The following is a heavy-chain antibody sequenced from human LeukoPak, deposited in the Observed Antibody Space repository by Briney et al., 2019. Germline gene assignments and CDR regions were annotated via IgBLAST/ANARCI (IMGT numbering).Heavy chain of an antibody. CDR2: INYSGRT. Sequence: PSETLSLTCAVYGGSFSGYYWSWVRKPPGKGLEWIGYINYSGRTNANSSLKSRVAISVDTSKNQFSLRLSSVTAADTAVYYCARDTYYYDNGDFIDAFDIWGRGTMVTVSS. D-gene: IGHD3-22*01. CDR3: ARDTYYYDNGDFIDAFDI. V-gene: IGHV4-59*01. CDR1: GGSFSGYY. J-gene: IGHJ3*02.